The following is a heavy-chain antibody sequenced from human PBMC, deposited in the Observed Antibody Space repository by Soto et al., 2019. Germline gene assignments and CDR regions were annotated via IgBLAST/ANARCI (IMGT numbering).Heavy chain of an antibody. CDR1: GGTFSSYT. V-gene: IGHV1-69*02. Sequence: QVQLVQSGAEVKKPGSSVKVSCKASGGTFSSYTISWVRQAPGQGLEWMGRIIPILGIANYAQKFQGRVTITADKSTSTAYMELSSLRSEDTAVYYCARGSGYGPYYGMDVWGQGTTVTVSS. D-gene: IGHD5-12*01. CDR3: ARGSGYGPYYGMDV. J-gene: IGHJ6*02. CDR2: IIPILGIA.